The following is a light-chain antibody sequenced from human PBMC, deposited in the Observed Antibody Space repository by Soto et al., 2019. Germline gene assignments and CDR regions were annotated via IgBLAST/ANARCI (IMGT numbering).Light chain of an antibody. CDR2: KAS. CDR3: QQYGSSPTT. Sequence: DIQMTQSPSTLSASVGDRVSITCRASQSISSSLAWYQQKPGKAPKLLIYKASSLESGVPSRFSGSGSGTEFTLTISSLQPEDFAVYHCQQYGSSPTTFGQGTKVDIK. J-gene: IGKJ1*01. CDR1: QSISSS. V-gene: IGKV1-5*03.